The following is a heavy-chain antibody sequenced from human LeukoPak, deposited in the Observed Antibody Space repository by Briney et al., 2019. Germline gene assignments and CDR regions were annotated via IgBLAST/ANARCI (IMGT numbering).Heavy chain of an antibody. V-gene: IGHV1-2*02. CDR1: GYTFTGYY. CDR2: INPNSGGT. J-gene: IGHJ4*02. CDR3: ARDLTKYYDILTGYLLGY. D-gene: IGHD3-9*01. Sequence: GASVKVSCKASGYTFTGYYMHWVRQAPGQGLEWMGWINPNSGGTNYAQKFQGRVTMTRDTSISTAYMELSRLRSDDTAVYYCARDLTKYYDILTGYLLGYWGQGTLVTVSS.